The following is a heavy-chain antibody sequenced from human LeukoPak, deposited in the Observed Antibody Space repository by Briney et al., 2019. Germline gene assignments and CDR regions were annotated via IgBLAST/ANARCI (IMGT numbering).Heavy chain of an antibody. CDR2: INHSGST. J-gene: IGHJ4*02. Sequence: SETLSLTCAVYGGSFSGYYWSWIRQPPGKGLEWVGEINHSGSTNYHPSLKSRVTIAVDTPKNQFSLKLSSVTGADTAVYYCARLRGYRRYFDYWGQGTLVTVSS. V-gene: IGHV4-34*01. CDR1: GGSFSGYY. D-gene: IGHD5-12*01. CDR3: ARLRGYRRYFDY.